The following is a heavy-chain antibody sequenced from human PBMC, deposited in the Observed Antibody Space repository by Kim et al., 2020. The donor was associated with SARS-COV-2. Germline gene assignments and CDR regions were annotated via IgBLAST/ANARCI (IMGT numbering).Heavy chain of an antibody. V-gene: IGHV4-30-4*05. J-gene: IGHJ5*02. CDR3: ASGYCSGSSCYRFDP. Sequence: PSLRSRVTISPDTSKNQFSLKLTSVTDADTAVYYCASGYCSGSSCYRFDPWGQGTLVTVSS. D-gene: IGHD2-15*01.